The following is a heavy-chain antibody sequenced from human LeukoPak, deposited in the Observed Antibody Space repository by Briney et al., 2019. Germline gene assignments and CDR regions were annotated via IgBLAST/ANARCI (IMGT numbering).Heavy chain of an antibody. CDR3: ARQVGVDDAFDI. CDR2: ISSGSSYI. D-gene: IGHD1-26*01. V-gene: IGHV3-21*01. CDR1: GFTFNTYS. Sequence: GGSLRLSCAASGFTFNTYSVNWVRQAPGKGLEWVSSISSGSSYIFYADSIKGRFTISRDNAKTSLYLQMNSLRAEDTAVYYCARQVGVDDAFDIWGQGTKVTVSS. J-gene: IGHJ3*02.